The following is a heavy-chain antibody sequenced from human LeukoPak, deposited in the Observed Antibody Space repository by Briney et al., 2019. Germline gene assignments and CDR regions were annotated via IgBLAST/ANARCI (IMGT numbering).Heavy chain of an antibody. D-gene: IGHD1-1*01. CDR1: GGSISSYY. Sequence: SETLSLTCTVSGGSISSYYWSWIRQPPGKGLEWMGYIYNSESTNYNPSLKSRVTISGDTSRNQVSLKLRSVTAADTAVYYCAKIRERTGTTFDSWGQGTLVTVSS. CDR3: AKIRERTGTTFDS. J-gene: IGHJ4*02. CDR2: IYNSEST. V-gene: IGHV4-59*08.